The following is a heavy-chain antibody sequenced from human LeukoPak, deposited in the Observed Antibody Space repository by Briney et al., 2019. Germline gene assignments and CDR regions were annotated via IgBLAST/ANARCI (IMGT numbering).Heavy chain of an antibody. D-gene: IGHD1-1*01. CDR1: GFTFSSYA. CDR3: AKDRSKWYNWNGFDY. J-gene: IGHJ4*02. CDR2: ISYDGSNK. Sequence: GGSLRLSCAASGFTFSSYAMHWVRQAPGKGLEWVAVISYDGSNKYYADSVKGRFTISRDNSKNTLYLQMNSLRAEDTAVYYCAKDRSKWYNWNGFDYWGQGTLVTVSS. V-gene: IGHV3-30*04.